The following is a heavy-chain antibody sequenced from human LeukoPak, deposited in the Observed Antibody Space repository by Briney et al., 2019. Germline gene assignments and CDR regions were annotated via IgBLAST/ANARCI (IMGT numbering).Heavy chain of an antibody. CDR2: IKQDGSEK. CDR1: GGSFSGYY. D-gene: IGHD3-22*01. V-gene: IGHV3-7*01. CDR3: AREQRPLYYYDSSGYCHLDY. Sequence: ETLSLTCAVYGGSFSGYYRSWVRQAPGKGLEWVANIKQDGSEKYYVDSVKGRFTISRDNAKNSLYLQMNSLRAGDTAVYYCAREQRPLYYYDSSGYCHLDYWGQGTLVTVSS. J-gene: IGHJ4*02.